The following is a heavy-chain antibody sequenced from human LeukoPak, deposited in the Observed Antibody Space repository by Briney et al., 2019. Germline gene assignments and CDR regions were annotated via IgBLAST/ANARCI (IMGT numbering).Heavy chain of an antibody. V-gene: IGHV4-39*07. CDR2: IYYSGTT. CDR1: GGSISSSGYY. D-gene: IGHD2-21*02. Sequence: SETLSLTCTVSGGSISSSGYYWGWVRQPPGKGLEWIGNIYYSGTTYYNPSLKSRVTISLDRSKNQFSLKLRSVTAADTAVYYCARLQVHCGGDCYTRWFDPWGQGTLVTVSS. CDR3: ARLQVHCGGDCYTRWFDP. J-gene: IGHJ5*02.